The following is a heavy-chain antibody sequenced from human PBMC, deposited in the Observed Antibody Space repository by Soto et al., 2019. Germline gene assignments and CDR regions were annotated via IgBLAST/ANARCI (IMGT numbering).Heavy chain of an antibody. CDR1: GFTFSNYW. V-gene: IGHV3-74*01. Sequence: EVQLVESGGGLVQPGGSLRLSCAGSGFTFSNYWMHWVRQDPGKGLEWVSRIDHDGPTDYADSVRGRFTISRDNAENTLYLQMNSLRPEDTAVYYCVGDSHCDYWGQGTLVTVSS. J-gene: IGHJ4*02. CDR2: IDHDGPT. CDR3: VGDSHCDY.